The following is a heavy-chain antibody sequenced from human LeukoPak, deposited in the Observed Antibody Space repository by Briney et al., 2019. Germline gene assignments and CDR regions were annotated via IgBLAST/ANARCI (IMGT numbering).Heavy chain of an antibody. Sequence: ASVKVSCKGSGGTFNSYAIRWVRQAPGQGLEWMGGIISIFVTANYAQTFQGRVTITTDESTSTANMELSSLRSEDTAVYYCASWRYDILTGFDYWGQGTLVTVSP. CDR1: GGTFNSYA. J-gene: IGHJ4*02. CDR2: IISIFVTA. D-gene: IGHD3-9*01. CDR3: ASWRYDILTGFDY. V-gene: IGHV1-69*05.